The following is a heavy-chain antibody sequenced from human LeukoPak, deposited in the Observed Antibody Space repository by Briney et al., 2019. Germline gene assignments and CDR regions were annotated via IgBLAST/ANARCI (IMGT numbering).Heavy chain of an antibody. D-gene: IGHD3-22*01. CDR3: ARTNYYDSSGYQGAGTYYYGMDV. V-gene: IGHV1-69*04. J-gene: IGHJ6*02. CDR2: IIPILDIT. Sequence: ASVKVSCKASGGTFSSYGVSWVRQAPGQGLEWMGRIIPILDITNYAQNFQGRVTITADKSTGTAYMELSSLRSEDTAVYYCARTNYYDSSGYQGAGTYYYGMDVWGQGTTVTVSS. CDR1: GGTFSSYG.